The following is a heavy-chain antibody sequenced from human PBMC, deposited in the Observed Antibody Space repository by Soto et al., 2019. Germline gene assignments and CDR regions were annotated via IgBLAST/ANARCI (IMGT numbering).Heavy chain of an antibody. CDR3: ARSQGSSTSLEIYYYYYYGMDV. CDR1: GGTFGSYA. Sequence: VQLVPSGAEVKKPGSSVKVSCKASGGTFGSYAISWVRQAPGQGLEWMGGIIPITATANYAQKFQGRVTITADESTSTASMQLSSLRSEDTAVYYCARSQGSSTSLEIYYYYYYGMDVWGQGTTVTVSS. V-gene: IGHV1-69*01. J-gene: IGHJ6*02. D-gene: IGHD2-2*01. CDR2: IIPITATA.